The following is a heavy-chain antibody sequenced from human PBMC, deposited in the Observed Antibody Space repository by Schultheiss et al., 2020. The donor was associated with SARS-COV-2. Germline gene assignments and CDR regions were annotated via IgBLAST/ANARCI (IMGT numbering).Heavy chain of an antibody. CDR3: ARARLWFGELHYDY. CDR2: IYYSGST. D-gene: IGHD3-10*01. Sequence: SETLFLTCTVSGGSISSYYWSWIRQPPGKGLEWIGYIYYSGSTNYNPSLKSRVTISVDTSKNQFSLKLSSVTAADTAVYYCARARLWFGELHYDYWGQGTLVTVSS. V-gene: IGHV4-59*01. J-gene: IGHJ4*02. CDR1: GGSISSYY.